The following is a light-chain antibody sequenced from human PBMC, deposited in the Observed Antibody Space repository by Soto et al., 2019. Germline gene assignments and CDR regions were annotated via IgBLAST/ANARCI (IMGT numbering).Light chain of an antibody. J-gene: IGKJ2*02. CDR1: QSVDRY. CDR2: DAY. V-gene: IGKV3-11*01. Sequence: VLTQSPDTLSLSPGETATLSCRASQSVDRYVDWYQQKLGQAPRLLIYDAYTRATGVAARFTGSGSATDFSLTITSLEPEDFAVYYCQQRAKWPSTFGPGTKVE. CDR3: QQRAKWPST.